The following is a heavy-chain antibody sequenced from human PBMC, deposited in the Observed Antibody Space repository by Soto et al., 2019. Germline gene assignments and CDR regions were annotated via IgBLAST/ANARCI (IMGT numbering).Heavy chain of an antibody. D-gene: IGHD5-12*01. CDR1: GGSINTFY. V-gene: IGHV4-4*07. J-gene: IGHJ4*02. Sequence: SETLSLTCTVSGGSINTFYWSWVRQPAGKGLEWIGRIFSSGSTSFNTSLESGVAMSVDTSNNHFSLNLSSVTAADMAVYYCAREGSYSAYNFAHGIQLWSFDFWGQGALVTVSS. CDR3: AREGSYSAYNFAHGIQLWSFDF. CDR2: IFSSGST.